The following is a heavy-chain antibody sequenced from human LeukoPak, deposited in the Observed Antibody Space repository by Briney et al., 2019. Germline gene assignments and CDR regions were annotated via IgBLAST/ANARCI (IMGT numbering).Heavy chain of an antibody. J-gene: IGHJ4*02. V-gene: IGHV5-51*01. CDR2: IYPGDSDT. CDR3: ARQNRLSGSSDY. CDR1: GDNFNNYW. Sequence: GESLKISCKGGGDNFNNYWIVWVRQMPGKGLEWMGIIYPGDSDTRYSPSFQGQVTISADKSISTAYLQWSSLKASDTAMYYCARQNRLSGSSDYWGQGTLVTVSS. D-gene: IGHD3-10*01.